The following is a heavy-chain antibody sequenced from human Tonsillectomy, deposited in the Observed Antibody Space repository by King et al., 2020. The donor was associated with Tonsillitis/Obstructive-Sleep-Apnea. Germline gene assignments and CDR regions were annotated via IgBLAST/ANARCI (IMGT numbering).Heavy chain of an antibody. CDR3: AGDSYSYHSFSYYDFWSGYHHFDY. CDR1: GGSISSYY. Sequence: VQLQESGPGLVKPSETLSLTCTVSGGSISSYYWSWIRQPAGKGLEWIGRIYTSGSTNYNPSLKSRVTMSVDTSKNQFSLKLSSVTAGDTAVYYCAGDSYSYHSFSYYDFWSGYHHFDYWGQGTLVTVSS. V-gene: IGHV4-4*07. D-gene: IGHD3-3*01. J-gene: IGHJ4*02. CDR2: IYTSGST.